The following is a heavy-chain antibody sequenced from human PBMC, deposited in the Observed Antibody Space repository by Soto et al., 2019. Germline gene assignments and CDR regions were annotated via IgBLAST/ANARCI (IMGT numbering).Heavy chain of an antibody. CDR3: ARDVVRYSSSWYRSKGNWFDP. CDR2: IIPIFGTA. D-gene: IGHD6-13*01. J-gene: IGHJ5*02. CDR1: GGTFSSYA. V-gene: IGHV1-69*05. Sequence: SVKVSCKASGGTFSSYAISWVRQAPGQGLEWMGGIIPIFGTASYAQRFQGRVTMTRDTSTSTVYMELSSLRSEDTAVYYCARDVVRYSSSWYRSKGNWFDPWGQGTLVTVSS.